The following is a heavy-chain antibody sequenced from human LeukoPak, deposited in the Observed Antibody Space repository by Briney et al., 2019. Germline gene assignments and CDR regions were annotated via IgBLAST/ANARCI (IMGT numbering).Heavy chain of an antibody. Sequence: GGSLRLSRAASGFTFSSYAMHWVRQAPGKGLEWVAVISYDGSNKYYADSVKGRFTISRDNSKNTLYLQMNSLRAEDTAVYYCARDLVSSGWLYYFDYWGQGTLVTVSS. CDR2: ISYDGSNK. D-gene: IGHD6-19*01. J-gene: IGHJ4*02. CDR1: GFTFSSYA. V-gene: IGHV3-30-3*01. CDR3: ARDLVSSGWLYYFDY.